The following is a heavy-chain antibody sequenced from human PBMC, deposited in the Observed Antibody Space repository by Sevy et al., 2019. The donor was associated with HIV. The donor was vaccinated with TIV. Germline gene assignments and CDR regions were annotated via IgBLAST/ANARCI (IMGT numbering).Heavy chain of an antibody. Sequence: SETLSLTCTVSGGSISSGDYYWCWIRQPPGKGLEWIGYIYYSGSTYYNPSLKSRVTISVDTSKNQFSLKLSSVTAADTAVYYCARVMVRGVIDYWGQGTLVTVSS. J-gene: IGHJ4*02. CDR2: IYYSGST. D-gene: IGHD3-10*01. V-gene: IGHV4-30-4*01. CDR1: GGSISSGDYY. CDR3: ARVMVRGVIDY.